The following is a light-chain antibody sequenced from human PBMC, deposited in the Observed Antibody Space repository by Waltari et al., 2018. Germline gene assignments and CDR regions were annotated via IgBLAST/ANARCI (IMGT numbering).Light chain of an antibody. V-gene: IGKV4-1*01. CDR2: WAS. J-gene: IGKJ1*01. CDR1: QSILYNSHDQNY. Sequence: DIVMTQSPDSLAVSLGERATINCKSSQSILYNSHDQNYLTWYQQKPGQPPKLPIYWASTRQSGVPDRFSGSGSGTDFTLTISSLQAEDVAVYYCQQYYRSRTFGQGTKVEI. CDR3: QQYYRSRT.